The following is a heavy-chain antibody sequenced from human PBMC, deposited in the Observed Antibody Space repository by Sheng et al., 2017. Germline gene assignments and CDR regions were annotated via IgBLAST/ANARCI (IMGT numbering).Heavy chain of an antibody. CDR2: IKQDGSEK. Sequence: EVQLVESGGGLVQPGGSLRLSCAASGFTFSSYWMSWVRQAPGKGLEWVANIKQDGSEKYYVDSVKGRFTISRDNAKNSLYLQMNSLRAEDTAVYYCARDGIGYVYYYYYMDVWGKGTTVTVSS. V-gene: IGHV3-7*01. J-gene: IGHJ6*03. CDR1: GFTFSSYW. CDR3: ARDGIGYVYYYYYMDV. D-gene: IGHD5-12*01.